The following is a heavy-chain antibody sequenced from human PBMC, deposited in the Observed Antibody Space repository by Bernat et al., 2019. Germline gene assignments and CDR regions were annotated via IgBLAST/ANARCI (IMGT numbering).Heavy chain of an antibody. J-gene: IGHJ4*02. CDR3: ARDPWLVSDY. CDR1: GLTFSSYG. D-gene: IGHD6-19*01. V-gene: IGHV3-33*01. Sequence: QVQLVESGGGVVQPGRSLRLSCAASGLTFSSYGMHWVRQAPGKGLEWVAVIWYDGSNKYYADSVKGRFTISRDNSKNTLYLQMNSLRAEDTAVYYCARDPWLVSDYWGQGTLVTVSS. CDR2: IWYDGSNK.